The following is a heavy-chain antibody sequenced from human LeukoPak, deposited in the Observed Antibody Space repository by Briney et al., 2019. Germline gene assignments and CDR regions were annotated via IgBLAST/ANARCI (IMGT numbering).Heavy chain of an antibody. Sequence: NPGGSLRLSCAASGFTFDDYAMHWVRQAPGKGLEWVSSISSSSNYIYYADSVKGRFTISRDNAKNSLNLQMNSLRAEDAAVYYCARLPWDPWVFDYWGQGTLVTVSS. D-gene: IGHD1-26*01. J-gene: IGHJ4*02. CDR1: GFTFDDYA. CDR3: ARLPWDPWVFDY. CDR2: ISSSSNYI. V-gene: IGHV3-21*01.